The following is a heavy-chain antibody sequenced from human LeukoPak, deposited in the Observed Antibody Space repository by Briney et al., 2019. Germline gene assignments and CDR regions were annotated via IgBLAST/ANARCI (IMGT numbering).Heavy chain of an antibody. CDR3: ARVWGTYYYDSSGYADY. CDR2: ISAYNGNT. V-gene: IGHV1-18*01. J-gene: IGHJ4*02. D-gene: IGHD3-22*01. CDR1: GYTFTSYG. Sequence: ASVKVSCKASGYTFTSYGISWVRQAPGQGLEWMGWISAYNGNTNYAQKLQGRVTMTTDTSTSTAYMELRSPRSDDTAVYYCARVWGTYYYDSSGYADYWGQGTLVTVSS.